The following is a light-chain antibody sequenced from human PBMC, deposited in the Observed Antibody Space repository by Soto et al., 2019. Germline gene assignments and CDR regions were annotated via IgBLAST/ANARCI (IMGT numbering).Light chain of an antibody. CDR2: AAS. J-gene: IGKJ1*01. CDR1: QGISSY. V-gene: IGKV1-9*01. CDR3: QQLNSRT. Sequence: DIQLTQSPSFLSASVGDRVTITCRASQGISSYLAWYQQKPGKAPKLLIYAASTLQSGVPSRFSGSGSGTEFTLTIISLQPEDFATYYCQQLNSRTFGQGTKVDIK.